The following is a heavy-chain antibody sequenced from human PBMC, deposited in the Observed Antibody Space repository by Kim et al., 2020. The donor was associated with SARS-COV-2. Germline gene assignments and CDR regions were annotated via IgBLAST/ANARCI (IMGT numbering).Heavy chain of an antibody. J-gene: IGHJ4*02. CDR3: ARGETARPDY. V-gene: IGHV3-74*01. D-gene: IGHD6-6*01. Sequence: SISYADHGKGRFTIPRDNAKNTLYLQMTSLRAEDTAVYYCARGETARPDYWGQGTLVSVSS. CDR2: SI.